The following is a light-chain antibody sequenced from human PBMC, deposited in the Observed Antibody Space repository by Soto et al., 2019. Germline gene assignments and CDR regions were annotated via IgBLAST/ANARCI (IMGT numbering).Light chain of an antibody. J-gene: IGLJ2*01. CDR1: SNDIGEYQY. V-gene: IGLV2-8*01. CDR2: EVT. Sequence: QSALTQPPSASGSPGQSVTIPCTGTSNDIGEYQYVSWYQQHPGKAPKLMIYEVTQRPSGVPHRFSGSKSGNTASLTVSGLQPEDEADYYCTSYAGSDNPVLFGGGTKLTVL. CDR3: TSYAGSDNPVL.